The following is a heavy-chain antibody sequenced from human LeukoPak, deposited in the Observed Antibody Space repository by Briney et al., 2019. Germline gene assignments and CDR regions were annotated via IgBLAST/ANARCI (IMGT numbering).Heavy chain of an antibody. V-gene: IGHV3-74*01. D-gene: IGHD2/OR15-2a*01. CDR2: INSDGSWT. Sequence: GGSLRLSCAASGNYCMHWVRQAPGQGLVWVSHINSDGSWTSYADSVKGRFTISKDNAKNTVYLQMNSLRAEDTAVYYCVSFYETYWGRGTLVTVSS. J-gene: IGHJ4*02. CDR1: GNYC. CDR3: VSFYETY.